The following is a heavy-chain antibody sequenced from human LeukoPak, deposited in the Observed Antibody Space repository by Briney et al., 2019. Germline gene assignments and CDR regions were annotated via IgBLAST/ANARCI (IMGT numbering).Heavy chain of an antibody. J-gene: IGHJ4*02. CDR1: GFTFSSYA. D-gene: IGHD2-2*01. Sequence: PGGSLRLSCVASGFTFSSYAMSWVRQAPGKGLEWVSAISGSGGSTYYADSVKGRFTISRDNSKNTLYLQMNSLRAEDTAVYYCAKAPSVVPAATLDYWGQGTLVTVSS. CDR3: AKAPSVVPAATLDY. CDR2: ISGSGGST. V-gene: IGHV3-23*01.